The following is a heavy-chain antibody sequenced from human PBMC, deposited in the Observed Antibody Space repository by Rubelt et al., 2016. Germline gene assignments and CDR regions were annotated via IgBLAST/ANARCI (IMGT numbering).Heavy chain of an antibody. D-gene: IGHD2-2*01. Sequence: QVQLVHSGAEAKKPRSSVKVSCNASGGTFSSYAISWVRQASGPGLEWMGGSIPIFGTANYAQRFNGRVTITADESTSTAYMELSSLRSEDTAVYYCASGLRGPAALDYWGQGTLVTVSS. J-gene: IGHJ4*02. CDR3: ASGLRGPAALDY. V-gene: IGHV1-69*13. CDR2: SIPIFGTA. CDR1: GGTFSSYA.